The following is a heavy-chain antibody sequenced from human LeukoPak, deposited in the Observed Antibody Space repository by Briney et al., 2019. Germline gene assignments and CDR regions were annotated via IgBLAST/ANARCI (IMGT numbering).Heavy chain of an antibody. Sequence: SETLSLTCTVSGGSISISRHYWAWIRQPPGKGLDWIGTIHYTGTTYYNPSLRSRVSISVDTSKNQFPLKLSSVTAADTAVYYCARRTRQANWANFDYWGQGTLVTVSS. J-gene: IGHJ4*02. CDR1: GGSISISRHY. V-gene: IGHV4-39*06. CDR3: ARRTRQANWANFDY. D-gene: IGHD7-27*01. CDR2: IHYTGTT.